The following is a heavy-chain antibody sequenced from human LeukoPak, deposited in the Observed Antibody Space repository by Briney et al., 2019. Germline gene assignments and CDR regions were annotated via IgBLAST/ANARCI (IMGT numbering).Heavy chain of an antibody. J-gene: IGHJ6*03. Sequence: SETLSLTCTVSGGSISSYYWSWIRQPPGKGLEWIGYIYYSGSTNYNPSLKSRVTISVDTSKNQFSLKLSSVTAADTAVYYCARERYYDSSGYPSYYYMDVLGKGTTVTVSS. CDR2: IYYSGST. D-gene: IGHD3-22*01. CDR3: ARERYYDSSGYPSYYYMDV. CDR1: GGSISSYY. V-gene: IGHV4-59*01.